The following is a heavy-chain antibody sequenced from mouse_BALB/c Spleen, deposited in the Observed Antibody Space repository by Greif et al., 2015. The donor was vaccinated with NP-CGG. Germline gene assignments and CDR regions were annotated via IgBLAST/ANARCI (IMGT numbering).Heavy chain of an antibody. D-gene: IGHD1-1*01. Sequence: EVQLQESGAELVKPGASVKLSCTASGFNIKDTYMPWVKQRPEQGLEWIGRIDPANGNTKYDPKFQGKATITADTSSNTAYLQHSSLTSEDTAVYYCATYYYGSSGFAYWGQGTLVTVSA. V-gene: IGHV14-3*02. CDR3: ATYYYGSSGFAY. CDR2: IDPANGNT. J-gene: IGHJ3*01. CDR1: GFNIKDTY.